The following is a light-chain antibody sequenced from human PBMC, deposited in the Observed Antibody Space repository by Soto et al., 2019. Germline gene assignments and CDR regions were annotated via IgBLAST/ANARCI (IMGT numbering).Light chain of an antibody. CDR3: QQCKDWPLT. J-gene: IGKJ4*01. CDR1: QSVSIN. Sequence: EIVMTQSPATLSVSPGERANLSCRASQSVSINLAWFQQKPGQAPRLLIYGASTRATGIPARFSGSGSGTEFTLTISSLQSEDFAVYYCQQCKDWPLTFGGGTKVDI. V-gene: IGKV3-15*01. CDR2: GAS.